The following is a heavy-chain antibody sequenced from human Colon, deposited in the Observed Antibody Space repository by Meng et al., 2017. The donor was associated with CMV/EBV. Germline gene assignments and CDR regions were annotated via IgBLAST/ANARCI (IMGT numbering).Heavy chain of an antibody. V-gene: IGHV4-61*01. Sequence: GSLRLSCAVYGGSISSDSYYWSWIRQSPEKGLEWIGYVYYSGATNYNPSLKSRVTISVDTSKKQFSLKLTSVTAADTAVYYCARGGYCSSNSCYSAWFDPWGQGTLVTVSS. D-gene: IGHD2-2*01. CDR1: GGSISSDSYY. CDR2: VYYSGAT. J-gene: IGHJ5*02. CDR3: ARGGYCSSNSCYSAWFDP.